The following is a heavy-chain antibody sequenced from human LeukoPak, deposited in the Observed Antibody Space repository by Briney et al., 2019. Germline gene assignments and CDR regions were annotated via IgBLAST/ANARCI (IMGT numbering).Heavy chain of an antibody. D-gene: IGHD2-15*01. CDR1: GFTVSSNY. CDR3: ARAPLDYCSGGSCYMIGAFDI. V-gene: IGHV3-53*01. CDR2: IYSGGST. Sequence: GGSLRLSRAASGFTVSSNYMSWVRQAPGKGLGWVSVIYSGGSTYYADSVKGRFTISRDNSKNTLHLQMNSLRAEDTAVYYCARAPLDYCSGGSCYMIGAFDIWGQGTMVTVSS. J-gene: IGHJ3*02.